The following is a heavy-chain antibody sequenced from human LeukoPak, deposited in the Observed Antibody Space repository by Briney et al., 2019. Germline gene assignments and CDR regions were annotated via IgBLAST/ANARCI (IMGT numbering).Heavy chain of an antibody. CDR2: IWYDGSNK. J-gene: IGHJ5*02. V-gene: IGHV3-33*01. CDR3: ARVFGDFRRNWFDP. Sequence: PGRSLRLSRAASGFTFSSYGMHWVRQAPGKGLEWVAVIWYDGSNKYYADSVKGRFTISRDNSKNTLYLQMNSLRAEDTAVYYCARVFGDFRRNWFDPWGQGTLVTVSS. D-gene: IGHD3-10*01. CDR1: GFTFSSYG.